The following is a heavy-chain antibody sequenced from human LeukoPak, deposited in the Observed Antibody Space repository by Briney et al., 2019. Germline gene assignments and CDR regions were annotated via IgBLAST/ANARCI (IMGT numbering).Heavy chain of an antibody. Sequence: GGSLRLSCAASGFTFSSYSMNWVRQAPGKGLEWVSYISSSSSTIYYADSVKGRFTISRDNAKNSLYLQMNSLRAEDTAVYYCARRGPGIAAAEFCYFDYWGQGTLVTVSS. V-gene: IGHV3-48*01. CDR2: ISSSSSTI. CDR3: ARRGPGIAAAEFCYFDY. J-gene: IGHJ4*02. D-gene: IGHD6-13*01. CDR1: GFTFSSYS.